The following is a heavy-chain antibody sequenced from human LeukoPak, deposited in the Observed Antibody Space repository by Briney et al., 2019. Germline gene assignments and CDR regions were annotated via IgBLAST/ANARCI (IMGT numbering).Heavy chain of an antibody. CDR1: GFTFSSYS. D-gene: IGHD2-2*01. V-gene: IGHV3-21*01. J-gene: IGHJ4*02. CDR3: ARVGGYCSSTSCSIKPLDY. Sequence: PGGSLRLSCAASGFTFSSYSMNWVRQAPGKGLEWVSSISSSSSYIYYADSVKGRFTISRDNAKNSLYLQMNSLRAEDTAVYYCARVGGYCSSTSCSIKPLDYWGQGTLVTVSS. CDR2: ISSSSSYI.